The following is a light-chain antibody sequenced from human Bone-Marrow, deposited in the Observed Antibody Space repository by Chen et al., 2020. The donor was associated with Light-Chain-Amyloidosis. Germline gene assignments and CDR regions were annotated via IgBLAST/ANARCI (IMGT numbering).Light chain of an antibody. CDR3: QSADSSGTYEVI. V-gene: IGLV3-25*03. J-gene: IGLJ2*01. Sequence: SYELTQPPSVSVSPGQTARITCSGDDLPTKYAYWYQQKPGQAPVLVIHRDTERPSGISEQFAGSSSGTTATLTISGVQAEDEADYHCQSADSSGTYEVIFGGGTKLPVL. CDR2: RDT. CDR1: DLPTKY.